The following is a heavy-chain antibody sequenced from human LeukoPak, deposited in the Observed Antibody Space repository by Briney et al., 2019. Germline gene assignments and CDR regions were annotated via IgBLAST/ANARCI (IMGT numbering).Heavy chain of an antibody. J-gene: IGHJ4*02. D-gene: IGHD1-1*01. Sequence: SETLSLTCTVSGGSITNYYWIWIRQPPGKGLEWIGYIYYNGSTNYNPSLKSRVALSVDTSKNQFSLKVNSVTPTDAAVYFCARVSPTGGLAYWGQGTLVTVSS. CDR1: GGSITNYY. V-gene: IGHV4-59*01. CDR3: ARVSPTGGLAY. CDR2: IYYNGST.